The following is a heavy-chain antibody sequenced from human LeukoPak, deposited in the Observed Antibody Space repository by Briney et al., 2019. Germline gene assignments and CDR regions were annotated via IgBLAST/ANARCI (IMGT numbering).Heavy chain of an antibody. D-gene: IGHD5-18*01. Sequence: PGGYLRLSCATSGFNFDRYTIHWVRQAPGKGLEWVSLAGWAGGTTYYSDSVRGRFTISRDSGKNSVYLQMNSLTTDDTAFYFCAKELDTMFFDYWGQGALVTVSS. V-gene: IGHV3-43*01. CDR1: GFNFDRYT. J-gene: IGHJ4*02. CDR2: AGWAGGTT. CDR3: AKELDTMFFDY.